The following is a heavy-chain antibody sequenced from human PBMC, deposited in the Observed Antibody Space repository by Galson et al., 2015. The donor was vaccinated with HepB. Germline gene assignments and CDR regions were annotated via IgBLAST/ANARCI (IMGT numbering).Heavy chain of an antibody. CDR3: ARTYCGSDCSSNFYYGMDV. CDR2: TSHDDSTT. J-gene: IGHJ6*02. V-gene: IGHV3-30*04. D-gene: IGHD2-21*02. Sequence: SLRLSCAASGFTFNNYAMHWVRQAPGKGLDWVAVTSHDDSTTYYTESVKGRFTISRDNSKKTLSLQMNSLRIEDTAVYFCARTYCGSDCSSNFYYGMDVWGQGTTVSVS. CDR1: GFTFNNYA.